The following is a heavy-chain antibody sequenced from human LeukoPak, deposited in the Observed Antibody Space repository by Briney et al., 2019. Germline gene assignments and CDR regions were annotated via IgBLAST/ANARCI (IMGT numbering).Heavy chain of an antibody. CDR2: IHQDGSEI. V-gene: IGHV3-7*03. CDR1: GFTFNKYF. CDR3: AKDEWISGPCGY. Sequence: PGGSLRLSCEASGFTFNKYFMSWVRQAPGKGLEWVANIHQDGSEINYVDSVKGRLTISRDNSKNTLYLQMNSLRAEDTAVYYCAKDEWISGPCGYWGQGTLVTVSS. J-gene: IGHJ4*02. D-gene: IGHD5-12*01.